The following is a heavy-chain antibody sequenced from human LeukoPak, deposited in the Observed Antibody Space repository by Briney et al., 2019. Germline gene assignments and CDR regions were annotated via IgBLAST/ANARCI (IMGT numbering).Heavy chain of an antibody. V-gene: IGHV4-34*01. CDR3: ARGYSSGWPLYFDY. D-gene: IGHD6-19*01. Sequence: SETLSLTCAVYGGSFSGYYWSWIRQPPGKGLEWIGEINHSGSTNYNPSLKSRVTISVDTSKNQFSLKLSSVTAADTAVYYCARGYSSGWPLYFDYWGQGTLVTVSS. CDR1: GGSFSGYY. J-gene: IGHJ4*02. CDR2: INHSGST.